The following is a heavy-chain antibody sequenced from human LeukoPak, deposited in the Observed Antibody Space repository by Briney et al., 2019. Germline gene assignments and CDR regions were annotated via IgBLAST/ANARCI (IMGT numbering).Heavy chain of an antibody. V-gene: IGHV3-23*01. D-gene: IGHD1-26*01. CDR1: GFTFSSYA. CDR2: ISGSGGST. CDR3: ARGSGSFDY. J-gene: IGHJ4*02. Sequence: GGSLRLSCAASGFTFSSYAMSWVRQAPGKGLEWVSGISGSGGSTYYADSVKGRFTISRDNAKNSLYLQMNSLRAEDTAVYYCARGSGSFDYWGQGTLVTVSS.